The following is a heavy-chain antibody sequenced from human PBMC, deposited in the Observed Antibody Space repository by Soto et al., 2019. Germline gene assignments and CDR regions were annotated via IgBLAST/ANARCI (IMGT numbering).Heavy chain of an antibody. CDR3: AREGYCSGGSCLHALDI. CDR1: GFTFSSYW. D-gene: IGHD2-15*01. V-gene: IGHV3-7*01. CDR2: IKQDGSEK. Sequence: GGSLRLSCAASGFTFSSYWMSWVRQAPGKGLEWVANIKQDGSEKYYVDSVKGRFTISRDNAKNSLYLQMNSLGAEDTAVYYCAREGYCSGGSCLHALDIWGQGTMVTVSS. J-gene: IGHJ3*02.